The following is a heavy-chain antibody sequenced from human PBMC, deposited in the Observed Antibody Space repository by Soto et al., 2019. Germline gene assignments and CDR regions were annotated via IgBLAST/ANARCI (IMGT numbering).Heavy chain of an antibody. V-gene: IGHV1-3*01. D-gene: IGHD6-13*01. Sequence: ASVKVSCQASGYIFTSYARHWVRQAPGQRLAWMGWINAGNGNTKYSQTFQGRVTITRDTSASTAYMELSSLRSEDTAVYYCARVGAAAGPDYFDYWGQGTLVTVSS. CDR2: INAGNGNT. CDR3: ARVGAAAGPDYFDY. J-gene: IGHJ4*02. CDR1: GYIFTSYA.